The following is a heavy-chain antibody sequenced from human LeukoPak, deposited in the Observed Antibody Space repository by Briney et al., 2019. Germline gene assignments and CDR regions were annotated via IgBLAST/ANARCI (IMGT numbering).Heavy chain of an antibody. D-gene: IGHD2-21*02. CDR2: ISGSGGGT. Sequence: PGGSLRLSCAASGFTFSSYAMSWVRQAPGKGLEWVSAISGSGGGTHYADSVEGRFTISRDNSKNTLYLQMNSLRAEDTAVYYCARDLKWRGGDWESLVSEYYGMDVWGQGTTVTVSS. J-gene: IGHJ6*02. CDR1: GFTFSSYA. CDR3: ARDLKWRGGDWESLVSEYYGMDV. V-gene: IGHV3-23*01.